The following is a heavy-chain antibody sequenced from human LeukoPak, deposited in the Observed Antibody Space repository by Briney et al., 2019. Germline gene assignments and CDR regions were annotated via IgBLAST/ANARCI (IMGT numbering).Heavy chain of an antibody. V-gene: IGHV3-30*03. CDR1: GFTFSSYG. Sequence: GGSLRLSCAASGFTFSSYGMHWVRQAPGKGLEWVAVISYDGSNKYYADSVKGRFTISRDNSKNTLYLQMNSLRAEDTAVYYCATARLEVTSGEFDCWGQGTLVTVSS. J-gene: IGHJ4*02. CDR2: ISYDGSNK. CDR3: ATARLEVTSGEFDC. D-gene: IGHD4-17*01.